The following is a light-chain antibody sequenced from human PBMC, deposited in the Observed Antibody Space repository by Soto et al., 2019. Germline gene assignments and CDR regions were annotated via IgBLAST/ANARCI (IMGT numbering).Light chain of an antibody. CDR1: SSDVGGYNY. CDR3: SSYTSSIIPYV. CDR2: DVS. V-gene: IGLV2-14*01. Sequence: QSALTQPASVSGSPGQSITISCTGTSSDVGGYNYVSWYQQHPGKAPKLMIYDVSNRPSGVSNRFSGSKSGNMASLTISGLQAEDEADYYCSSYTSSIIPYVFGTGTKVTVL. J-gene: IGLJ1*01.